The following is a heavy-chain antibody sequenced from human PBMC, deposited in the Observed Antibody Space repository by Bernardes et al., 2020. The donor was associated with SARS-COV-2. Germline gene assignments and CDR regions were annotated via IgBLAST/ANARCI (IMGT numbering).Heavy chain of an antibody. Sequence: GSLRLSCAASGFTFSSYAMHWVRQAPGKGLEWVAVISYDGSNKYYADSVKGRFTISRDNSKNTLYLQMNSLRAEDTAVYYCARANSGSYYGPFDYWGQGTLVTVSS. D-gene: IGHD1-26*01. J-gene: IGHJ4*02. CDR3: ARANSGSYYGPFDY. V-gene: IGHV3-30-3*01. CDR1: GFTFSSYA. CDR2: ISYDGSNK.